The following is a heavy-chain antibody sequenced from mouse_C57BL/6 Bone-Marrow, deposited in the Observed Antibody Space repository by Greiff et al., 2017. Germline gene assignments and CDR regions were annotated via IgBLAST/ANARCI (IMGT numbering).Heavy chain of an antibody. D-gene: IGHD1-3*01. J-gene: IGHJ3*01. Sequence: EVMLVESGGDLVKPGGSLTLSCAASGFTFSSYGMSWVRQTPDKRLEWVATISSGGSYTYYPDSVKGRFTISRDNAKNTLYLQMSSLKSEDTAMYYCARRSGFAYWGQGTLVTVSA. V-gene: IGHV5-6*02. CDR3: ARRSGFAY. CDR2: ISSGGSYT. CDR1: GFTFSSYG.